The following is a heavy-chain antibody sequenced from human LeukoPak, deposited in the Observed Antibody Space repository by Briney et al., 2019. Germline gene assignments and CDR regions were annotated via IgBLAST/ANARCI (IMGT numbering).Heavy chain of an antibody. V-gene: IGHV1-18*01. J-gene: IGHJ4*02. CDR3: ARVYDILTGYLWDY. CDR2: ISAYNGNT. Sequence: GASVKVSCKTSGGTFSSYAISWVRQAPGQGLEWMGWISAYNGNTNYAQKLQGRVTMTTDTSTSTAYMELRSLRSDDTAVYYCARVYDILTGYLWDYWGQGTLVPSPQ. D-gene: IGHD3-9*01. CDR1: GGTFSSYA.